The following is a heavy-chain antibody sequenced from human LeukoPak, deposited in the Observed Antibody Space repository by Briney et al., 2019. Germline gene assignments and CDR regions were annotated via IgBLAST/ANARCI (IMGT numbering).Heavy chain of an antibody. Sequence: SETLSLTCTVSGGSISSYYWSWLRQPAGKGLEWSGRIYTSGSTNYNPSLKSRVTMSVDTSHNQFALKLSSVPPADTAIYYCARAPPEESWLVYFDSWGQGTLVTVSS. D-gene: IGHD6-19*01. CDR3: ARAPPEESWLVYFDS. V-gene: IGHV4-4*07. J-gene: IGHJ4*02. CDR1: GGSISSYY. CDR2: IYTSGST.